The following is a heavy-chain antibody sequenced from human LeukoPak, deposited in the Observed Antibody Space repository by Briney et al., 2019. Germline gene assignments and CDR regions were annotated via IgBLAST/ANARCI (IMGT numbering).Heavy chain of an antibody. CDR2: ISSSSSYI. CDR1: EFTFTSYS. V-gene: IGHV3-21*05. J-gene: IGHJ4*02. D-gene: IGHD6-13*01. Sequence: GGSLRLSCAAYEFTFTSYSMTWVRQAPGKGLEWISYISSSSSYIYYADSVKGRFTISRDNAKNSLYLQMNSLRAEDMAVYYCASPYSSRWYELCYWGQGTLVTVSS. CDR3: ASPYSSRWYELCY.